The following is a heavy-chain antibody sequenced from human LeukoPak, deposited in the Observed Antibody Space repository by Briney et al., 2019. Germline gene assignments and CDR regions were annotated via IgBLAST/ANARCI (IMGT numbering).Heavy chain of an antibody. V-gene: IGHV4-61*01. J-gene: IGHJ4*02. CDR2: IYYSGNT. CDR3: ARQTTVISFDY. D-gene: IGHD4-17*01. Sequence: SETLSLTCTVSGGSVNIGSYYWSWIRQPPGKGLEWIGHIYYSGNTNYNPSLKSRLTISVDTSKNQFSLKLRSVTAADTAVYYCARQTTVISFDYWGQGALVTVSS. CDR1: GGSVNIGSYY.